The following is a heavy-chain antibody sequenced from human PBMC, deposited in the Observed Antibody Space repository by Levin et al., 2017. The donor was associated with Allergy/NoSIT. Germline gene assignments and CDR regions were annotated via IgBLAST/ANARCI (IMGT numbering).Heavy chain of an antibody. J-gene: IGHJ3*02. D-gene: IGHD3-22*01. Sequence: SETLSLTCTVSGGSISSGNYYWNWIRQHPGKGLEWIGYIYYSGTTYYNPSLQSRVTISLNTSKNQFSLKLTSVTAADTAVYYCARDHNYYEDSAYYYGVFDIWGQGTMVTVSS. CDR3: ARDHNYYEDSAYYYGVFDI. CDR2: IYYSGTT. V-gene: IGHV4-31*03. CDR1: GGSISSGNYY.